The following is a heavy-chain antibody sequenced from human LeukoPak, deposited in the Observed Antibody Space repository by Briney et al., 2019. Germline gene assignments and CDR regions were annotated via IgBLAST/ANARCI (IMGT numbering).Heavy chain of an antibody. D-gene: IGHD6-19*01. CDR3: ARGRNGWSLYYFDY. CDR1: GFIFDDYG. J-gene: IGHJ4*02. CDR2: ISSSSSYI. Sequence: GGSLRLSCAASGFIFDDYGMSWVRQAPGKGLEWVSSISSSSSYIYYADSVKGRFTISRDNAKNSLYLQMNSLRAEDTAVYYCARGRNGWSLYYFDYWGQGTLVTVSS. V-gene: IGHV3-21*01.